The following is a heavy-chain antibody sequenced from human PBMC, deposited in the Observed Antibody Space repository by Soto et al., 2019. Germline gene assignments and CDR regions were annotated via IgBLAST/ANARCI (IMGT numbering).Heavy chain of an antibody. CDR1: GFAFTNYG. J-gene: IGHJ4*02. CDR2: VSNDGNRK. V-gene: IGHV3-30*03. D-gene: IGHD2-2*01. CDR3: ARDVAMPTGLGLGY. Sequence: QVQVVESGGGVVQPGRSLRLSCAASGFAFTNYGMHWVRQAPGKGLEWVAFVSNDGNRKCYADSVKGRFTISRDNSENTVYLQMTSLRRDDTAVFYCARDVAMPTGLGLGYWGQGALVTVSS.